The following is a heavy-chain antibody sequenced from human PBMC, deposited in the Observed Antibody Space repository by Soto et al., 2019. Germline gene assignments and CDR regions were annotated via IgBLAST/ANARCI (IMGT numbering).Heavy chain of an antibody. D-gene: IGHD3-22*01. CDR2: LSGSGVST. V-gene: IGHV3-23*01. Sequence: PGGSLRLSCVASGFPFSNYAMTRVRQAPGKGLEWVSALSGSGVSTYYADSVMGRFTISRDNSKNTVYLQMNSLRAEDTAVYYCAKIESRFFYDSTGYYPFDYWGQGTLVTVSS. J-gene: IGHJ4*02. CDR3: AKIESRFFYDSTGYYPFDY. CDR1: GFPFSNYA.